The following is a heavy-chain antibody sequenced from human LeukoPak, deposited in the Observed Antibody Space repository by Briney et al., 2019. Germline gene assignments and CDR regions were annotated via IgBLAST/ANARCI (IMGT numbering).Heavy chain of an antibody. D-gene: IGHD4-17*01. CDR3: ARPTTVTTHYFQH. Sequence: SETLSLTCAVYGGSFSGYYWSWIRQPPGKGLEWIGKINHSGSTNYNPSLKSRVTISVDTSKNQFSLKLSSVTAADTAVYYCARPTTVTTHYFQHWGQGTLVTVSS. J-gene: IGHJ1*01. V-gene: IGHV4-34*01. CDR2: INHSGST. CDR1: GGSFSGYY.